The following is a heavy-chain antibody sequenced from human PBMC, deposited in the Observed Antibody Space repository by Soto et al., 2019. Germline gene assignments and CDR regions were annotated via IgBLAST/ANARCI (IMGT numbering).Heavy chain of an antibody. CDR3: ARIYGPEVFEM. V-gene: IGHV4-4*07. CDR2: IYTSGST. Sequence: TSKPLSLTCTFSGASISSLYWSWIRQPAGKRLEWIGRIYTSGSTNYNPSLKSRVTMSVDTSKNQFSLRLNSVTAADTAVYYCARIYGPEVFEMCGQGTTLTLSS. D-gene: IGHD3-10*01. CDR1: GASISSLY. J-gene: IGHJ3*02.